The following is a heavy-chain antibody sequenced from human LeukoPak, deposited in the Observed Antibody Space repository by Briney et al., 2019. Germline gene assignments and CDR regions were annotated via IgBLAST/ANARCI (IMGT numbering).Heavy chain of an antibody. Sequence: SVKVSCKASGGTFSSYAISWVRQAPGQGLEWMGGIIPIFGTANYAQKFQGRVTITADESTSTAYMELRSLRSDDTAVYYCARDGDGVALYCSSTSCYTDDAFDIWGQGTMVTVSS. D-gene: IGHD2-2*02. CDR1: GGTFSSYA. V-gene: IGHV1-69*01. CDR2: IIPIFGTA. CDR3: ARDGDGVALYCSSTSCYTDDAFDI. J-gene: IGHJ3*02.